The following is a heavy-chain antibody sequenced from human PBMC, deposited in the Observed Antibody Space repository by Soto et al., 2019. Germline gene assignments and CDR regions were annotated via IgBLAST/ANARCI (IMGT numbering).Heavy chain of an antibody. D-gene: IGHD5-18*01. CDR1: GYTFTSYD. Sequence: QVQLVQSGAEVKKPGASVKVSCKASGYTFTSYDINWVRQATGQGLEWMGWMNPNSGNTGYAQKFQGRVTMTRNTSISTAYMELSSLRSEDTAVYYCATDCSGYSYGAYYFDYWGQGTLVTVSS. V-gene: IGHV1-8*01. CDR3: ATDCSGYSYGAYYFDY. CDR2: MNPNSGNT. J-gene: IGHJ4*02.